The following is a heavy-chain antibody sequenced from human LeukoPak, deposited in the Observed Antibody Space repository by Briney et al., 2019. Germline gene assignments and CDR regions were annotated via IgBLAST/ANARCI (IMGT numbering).Heavy chain of an antibody. J-gene: IGHJ3*02. D-gene: IGHD1-26*01. V-gene: IGHV3-21*01. CDR2: ISSSSSYI. CDR3: ASRKAITRGAFDI. CDR1: GFTFSSYS. Sequence: PGGSLRLSCAASGFTFSSYSMNWVRQAPGKGLEWVSSISSSSSYIYYADSVKGRFTISRDNAKNSLYLQLNSLRAEDTAVYYRASRKAITRGAFDIWGQGTMVTVSS.